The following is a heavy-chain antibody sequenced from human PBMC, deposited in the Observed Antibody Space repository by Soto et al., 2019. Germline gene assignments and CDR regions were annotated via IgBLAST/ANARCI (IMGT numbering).Heavy chain of an antibody. CDR2: ISGSGGGT. CDR1: GFAFSNYA. Sequence: EVQLLESGGGLVQPGGSLRLSCAASGFAFSNYAMTWVRHAPGKGLEWVSAISGSGGGTFYADSVKGRFTISRDNSKNTLYLQMNSLTAEDTAVYYCAKARMSTVTREAFEIWGQGTMVTVSS. J-gene: IGHJ3*02. V-gene: IGHV3-23*01. CDR3: AKARMSTVTREAFEI. D-gene: IGHD4-17*01.